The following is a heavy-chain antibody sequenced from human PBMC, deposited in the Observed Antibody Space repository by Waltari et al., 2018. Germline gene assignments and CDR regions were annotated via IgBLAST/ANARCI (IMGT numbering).Heavy chain of an antibody. CDR1: GFTFSHYW. V-gene: IGHV3-7*01. D-gene: IGHD3-16*01. J-gene: IGHJ4*02. CDR2: IKEDGSEN. Sequence: EVQLVESGGGLVQPGGSLRLSCVASGFTFSHYWITWVRQAPGQGLEWVASIKEDGSENHYVDSVKGRFTISRDNAENSVNLQMNNLRAEDTAVYYCTRDPLRRYDYWGQGTLVTVSS. CDR3: TRDPLRRYDY.